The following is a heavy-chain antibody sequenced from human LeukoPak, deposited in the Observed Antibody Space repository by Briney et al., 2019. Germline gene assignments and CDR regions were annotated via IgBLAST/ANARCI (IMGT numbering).Heavy chain of an antibody. CDR1: GFTFSSYG. V-gene: IGHV3-30*18. CDR2: ISYDGSNK. CDR3: AKDSHYYYYGMDV. Sequence: GGSLRLSCAASGFTFSSYGMHWVRQAPGKGLEGVAVISYDGSNKYYADSVKGRFTISRDNSKNTLYLQMNSLRAEDTAVYYCAKDSHYYYYGMDVWGQGTTVTVSS. J-gene: IGHJ6*02.